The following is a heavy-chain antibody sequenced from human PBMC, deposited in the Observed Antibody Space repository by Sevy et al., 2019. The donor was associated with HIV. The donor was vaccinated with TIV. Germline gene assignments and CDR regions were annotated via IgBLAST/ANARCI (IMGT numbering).Heavy chain of an antibody. CDR1: GFTFSSYS. V-gene: IGHV3-21*01. D-gene: IGHD3-22*01. Sequence: RGCLRLSCAASGFTFSSYSMNWVRQAPGKGLERVSSISSSSSYIYYADSVKGRFTISRDNAKNSLYLQMNSLRAEDTAMYYCARDIPYYDSSGYYPFDYWGQGTLVTVSS. CDR2: ISSSSSYI. CDR3: ARDIPYYDSSGYYPFDY. J-gene: IGHJ4*02.